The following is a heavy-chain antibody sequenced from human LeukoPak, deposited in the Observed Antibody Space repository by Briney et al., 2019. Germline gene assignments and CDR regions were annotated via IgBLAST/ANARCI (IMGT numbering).Heavy chain of an antibody. D-gene: IGHD2-15*01. Sequence: GASVKVSCKASGYTFTSYDINWVRQATGQRLEWMGWINGDNGNAKYSPEFQGRVTITRDTSASTAYMELSSLRSDDMAVYYCARGGSGFDPWGQGTLVTVSS. CDR3: ARGGSGFDP. J-gene: IGHJ5*02. CDR1: GYTFTSYD. CDR2: INGDNGNA. V-gene: IGHV1-3*03.